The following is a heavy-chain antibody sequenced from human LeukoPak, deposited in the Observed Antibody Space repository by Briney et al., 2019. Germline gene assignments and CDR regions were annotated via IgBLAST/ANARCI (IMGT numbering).Heavy chain of an antibody. CDR2: IVVGSGNT. Sequence: ASVKVSCKASGFTFTSSAVQWVRQARGQRLEWIGWIVVGSGNTNYAQKFQERVTITRDMSTSTAYMELSSLRSEDTAVYYCAADRPPYCGGDCPFDYWGQGTLVTVSS. J-gene: IGHJ4*02. CDR1: GFTFTSSA. CDR3: AADRPPYCGGDCPFDY. V-gene: IGHV1-58*01. D-gene: IGHD2-21*02.